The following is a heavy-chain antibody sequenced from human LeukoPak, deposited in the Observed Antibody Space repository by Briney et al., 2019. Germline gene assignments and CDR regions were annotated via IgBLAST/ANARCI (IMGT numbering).Heavy chain of an antibody. V-gene: IGHV1-8*01. CDR1: GYTFINYD. CDR3: VRGVGPTPDY. Sequence: VASVKVSCKASGYTFINYDINWARQAPGQGLEWMGWMNPKNGNKGYTQKFQGRVTMTRNTSKSTAYMEMSSLRSEDTAVYYGVRGVGPTPDYWGQGTLVTVSS. J-gene: IGHJ4*02. CDR2: MNPKNGNK. D-gene: IGHD1-26*01.